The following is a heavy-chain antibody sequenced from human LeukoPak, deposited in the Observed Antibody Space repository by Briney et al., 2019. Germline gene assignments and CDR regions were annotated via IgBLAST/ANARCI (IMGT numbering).Heavy chain of an antibody. V-gene: IGHV3-64D*06. CDR3: VKDHYCSSTSCSNNWSDP. J-gene: IGHJ5*02. Sequence: GGSLRLSCAASGFTLSSYAMHWVRQAPGKGLEYVSAISSNGGSTYYADSVKGRFSISRDNSKNTLYLQMSSLRAEDTAVYYCVKDHYCSSTSCSNNWSDPWGQGTLVTVSS. D-gene: IGHD2-2*01. CDR2: ISSNGGST. CDR1: GFTLSSYA.